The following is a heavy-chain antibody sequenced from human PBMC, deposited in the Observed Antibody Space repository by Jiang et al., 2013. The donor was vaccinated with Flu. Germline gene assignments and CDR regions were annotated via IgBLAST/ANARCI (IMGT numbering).Heavy chain of an antibody. CDR2: IGYHGIT. D-gene: IGHD4/OR15-4a*01. J-gene: IGHJ4*02. CDR1: GGSISMSGYY. Sequence: GPGLVKPSETLSLTCSVSGGSISMSGYYWGWVRQPPGKGLEWVGSIGYHGITYYNPSLKSRVTISVDTSENHFSLKLNSVTATDTAVYYCVSRMVGTTLIDYWGQGTLLTVSS. V-gene: IGHV4-39*02. CDR3: VSRMVGTTLIDY.